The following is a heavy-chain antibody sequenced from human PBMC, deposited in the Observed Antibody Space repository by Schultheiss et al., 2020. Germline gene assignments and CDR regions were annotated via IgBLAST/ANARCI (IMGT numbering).Heavy chain of an antibody. CDR1: GFTFSDYY. J-gene: IGHJ3*02. CDR2: IRSSDTTI. V-gene: IGHV3-11*04. Sequence: GGSLRLSCAASGFTFSDYYMSWIRQAPGKGLECISYIRSSDTTIYYADSVKGRFTISRDNAKNSLYLQMNSLRAEDTAVYYCARQRRGYDSSGYLLGAFDIWGQGTMVTVSS. D-gene: IGHD3-22*01. CDR3: ARQRRGYDSSGYLLGAFDI.